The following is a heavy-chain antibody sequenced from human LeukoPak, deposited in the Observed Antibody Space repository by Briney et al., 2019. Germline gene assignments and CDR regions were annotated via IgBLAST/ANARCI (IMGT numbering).Heavy chain of an antibody. J-gene: IGHJ4*02. CDR3: ARGPTLTTDY. CDR2: ISSSGTT. V-gene: IGHV4-59*02. Sequence: SETLSLTCTVSGGSVNNYYWNWIRQSPGKGLEWIGYISSSGTTNYNPSLKSRVTMSVDTSKNQFPLKLSSVTAADTAVYYCARGPTLTTDYWGQGTLVTVST. D-gene: IGHD1-1*01. CDR1: GGSVNNYY.